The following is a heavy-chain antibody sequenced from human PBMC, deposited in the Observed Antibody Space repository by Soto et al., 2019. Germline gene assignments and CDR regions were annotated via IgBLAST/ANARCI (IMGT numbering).Heavy chain of an antibody. CDR3: AFSPVGGVIVNFEY. CDR1: GYTFNSYV. V-gene: IGHV1-18*01. J-gene: IGHJ4*01. D-gene: IGHD3-16*02. Sequence: ASVKVSCKASGYTFNSYVISWVRQAPGQGLEWMGWINTYNGNTNYAQKVQGRVTMTTDTSTSTAYMELRSLRSDDTAVYYCAFSPVGGVIVNFEYSCHGPLVSLFS. CDR2: INTYNGNT.